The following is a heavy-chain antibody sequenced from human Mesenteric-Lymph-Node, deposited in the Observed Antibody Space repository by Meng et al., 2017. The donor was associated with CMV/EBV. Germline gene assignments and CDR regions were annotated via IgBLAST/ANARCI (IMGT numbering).Heavy chain of an antibody. Sequence: GGSLRLSCAASGFTFSSYSMNWVRQAPGKGLEWVSFISTSGDITYYADAVKGRFTISRDNSRNTFYLQMNSLRAEDTAVYYCAKRGKAAGRDYNNAMDVWGQGTTVTVSS. CDR1: GFTFSSYS. CDR3: AKRGKAAGRDYNNAMDV. CDR2: ISTSGDIT. J-gene: IGHJ6*02. D-gene: IGHD6-13*01. V-gene: IGHV3-23*01.